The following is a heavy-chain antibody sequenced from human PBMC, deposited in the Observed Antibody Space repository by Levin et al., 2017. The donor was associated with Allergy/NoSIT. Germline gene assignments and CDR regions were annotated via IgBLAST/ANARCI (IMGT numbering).Heavy chain of an antibody. J-gene: IGHJ6*02. D-gene: IGHD3-16*01. CDR2: INWNGGST. Sequence: AGGSLRLSCAASGFTFDDYGMSWVRQAPGKGLEWVSGINWNGGSTGYADSVKGRFTISRDNAKNSLYLQMNSLRAEDTALYHGARAFDASYYYGMDVWGQGTTVTVSS. CDR1: GFTFDDYG. CDR3: ARAFDASYYYGMDV. V-gene: IGHV3-20*01.